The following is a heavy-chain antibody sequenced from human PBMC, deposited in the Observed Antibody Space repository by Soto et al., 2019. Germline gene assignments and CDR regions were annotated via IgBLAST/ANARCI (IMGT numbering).Heavy chain of an antibody. CDR2: ISYDGSNK. V-gene: IGHV3-30-3*01. D-gene: IGHD4-17*01. Sequence: PGGSLRLSCAAFGFTFSNNSMHWVRQAPGKGLEWVAAISYDGSNKFYADSVKGRFTISRDRSKNTLHLQMNSLRLEDTAVYYCARSMTTVVTLDYWGQGTLVTVSS. CDR1: GFTFSNNS. CDR3: ARSMTTVVTLDY. J-gene: IGHJ4*02.